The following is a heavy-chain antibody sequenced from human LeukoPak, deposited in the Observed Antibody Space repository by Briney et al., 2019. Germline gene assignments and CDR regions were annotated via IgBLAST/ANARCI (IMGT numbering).Heavy chain of an antibody. D-gene: IGHD2-15*01. CDR2: IYYSGST. Sequence: SSETLSLTCTVSGGSISSYYWSWIRQPPGKGLEWIGYIYYSGSTNYNPSLKSRVTISVDTSKNQFSLKLSSVTAADTAVYYCAREVVVVVAATRIDYWGQGTLVTGSS. CDR1: GGSISSYY. CDR3: AREVVVVVAATRIDY. J-gene: IGHJ4*02. V-gene: IGHV4-59*01.